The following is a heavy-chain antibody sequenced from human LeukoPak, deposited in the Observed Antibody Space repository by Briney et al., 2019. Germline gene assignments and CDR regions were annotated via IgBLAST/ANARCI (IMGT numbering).Heavy chain of an antibody. CDR2: TYYRSKWYN. D-gene: IGHD1-26*01. J-gene: IGHJ4*02. CDR3: ARCKKWELSPDYYFDY. Sequence: SQTLSLTCAISGDSVSSNSAAWNWIRQSPSRGLEWLGRTYYRSKWYNDYAVSVKSRMTINPDTSKNQFSLQLNSVTPEDTAVYYCARCKKWELSPDYYFDYWGQGTLVTVSS. CDR1: GDSVSSNSAA. V-gene: IGHV6-1*01.